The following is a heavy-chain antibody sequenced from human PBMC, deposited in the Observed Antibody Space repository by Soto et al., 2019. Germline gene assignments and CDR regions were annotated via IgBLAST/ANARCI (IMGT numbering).Heavy chain of an antibody. CDR1: GVAITAYY. CDR3: ARAEYYDSNNWFEH. Sequence: PSETLSLTCTVSGVAITAYYWSWIRQPVGEGLQWIGRVYSTGSTNYNPSLRSRVTMSVDTSQNQFFLRLSSVTAADTAVYYCARAEYYDSNNWFEHWGQGILVSVSS. D-gene: IGHD3-22*01. V-gene: IGHV4-4*07. CDR2: VYSTGST. J-gene: IGHJ5*02.